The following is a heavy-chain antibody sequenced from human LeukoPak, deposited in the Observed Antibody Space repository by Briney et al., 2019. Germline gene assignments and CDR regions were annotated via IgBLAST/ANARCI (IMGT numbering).Heavy chain of an antibody. CDR3: ATYGDYVGVPNYYYYGMDV. CDR1: GYTFTGYY. V-gene: IGHV1-2*06. CDR2: INPNSGGT. Sequence: ASVTVSCKASGYTFTGYYMHWVRQAPGQGLEWMGRINPNSGGTNYAQRFQGRVTMTRDTSISTAYMELSRLRSDDTAVYYCATYGDYVGVPNYYYYGMDVWGQGTTVTVSS. D-gene: IGHD4-17*01. J-gene: IGHJ6*02.